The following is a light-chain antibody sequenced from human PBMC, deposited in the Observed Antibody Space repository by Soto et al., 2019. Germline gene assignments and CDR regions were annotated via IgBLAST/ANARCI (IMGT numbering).Light chain of an antibody. CDR1: QSVSSSD. CDR3: QQYGGSPLYT. Sequence: EIVLTQSPGTLSLSLGDRATLSCRASQSVSSSDLAWYQQKPGQAPRLLIYGASTRATGIPDRFSGSGSGTDFTLSISRLEPEAFAVYYCQQYGGSPLYTFGQGTKLEI. V-gene: IGKV3-20*01. CDR2: GAS. J-gene: IGKJ2*01.